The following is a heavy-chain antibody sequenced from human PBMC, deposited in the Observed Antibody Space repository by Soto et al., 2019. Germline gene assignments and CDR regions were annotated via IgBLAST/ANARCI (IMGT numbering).Heavy chain of an antibody. J-gene: IGHJ4*02. Sequence: SETLSLTCTVSGGSISSGGYYWSWIRQHPGKGLEWIGYIYYSGSTYYNPSLKSRVTISVDTSKNQFSLKLSSVTAADTAVYYCARDQKYSYGYYYFDYWGQGTLVTVSS. CDR2: IYYSGST. V-gene: IGHV4-31*03. CDR3: ARDQKYSYGYYYFDY. D-gene: IGHD5-18*01. CDR1: GGSISSGGYY.